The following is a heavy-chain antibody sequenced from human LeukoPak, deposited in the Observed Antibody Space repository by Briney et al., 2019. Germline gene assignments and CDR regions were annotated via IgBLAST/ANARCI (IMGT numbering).Heavy chain of an antibody. V-gene: IGHV4-59*01. CDR3: ATKGASGWYGDAFDI. D-gene: IGHD6-19*01. Sequence: SETLSLTCAVYGGSISSYYWSWIRQPPGKGLEWIGYIYYSGSTNYNPSLKSRVTISVDTSKNQFSLRLISVTAADTAVYYCATKGASGWYGDAFDIWGQGTMVTV. J-gene: IGHJ3*02. CDR1: GGSISSYY. CDR2: IYYSGST.